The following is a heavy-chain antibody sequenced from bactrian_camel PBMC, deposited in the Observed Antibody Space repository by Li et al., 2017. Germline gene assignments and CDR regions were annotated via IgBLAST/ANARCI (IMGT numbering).Heavy chain of an antibody. Sequence: DVQLVESGGGLVQPGGSLRLSCAASGSTFSSNGMSWVRQAPGKEREGVAAIDSDGSTSNADSVKGRFTISQANAKKTIYLQMNSLQPEDTAMYYCAADLTSWLSGADDLGYWGQGTQVTVS. CDR2: IDSDGST. CDR1: GSTFSSNG. V-gene: IGHV3S42*01. J-gene: IGHJ6*01. CDR3: AADLTSWLSGADDLGY. D-gene: IGHD1*01.